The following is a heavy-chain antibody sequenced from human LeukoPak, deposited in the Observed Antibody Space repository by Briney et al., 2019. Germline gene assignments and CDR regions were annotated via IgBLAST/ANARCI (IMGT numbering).Heavy chain of an antibody. CDR2: ISYDGSNK. CDR1: GFTFSSYA. Sequence: GGSLRLSCAASGFTFSSYAMHWVRQAPGKGLEWVAVISYDGSNKYYADSVKGRFTISRDNSKNTLYLQMNGLRAEDTAVYYCARVEDYAYDYWGQGTLVTVSS. CDR3: ARVEDYAYDY. J-gene: IGHJ4*02. D-gene: IGHD4-17*01. V-gene: IGHV3-30-3*01.